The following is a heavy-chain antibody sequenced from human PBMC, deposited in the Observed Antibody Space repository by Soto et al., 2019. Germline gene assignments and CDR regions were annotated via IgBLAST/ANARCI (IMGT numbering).Heavy chain of an antibody. J-gene: IGHJ4*02. CDR3: ARGAERWLPFDY. Sequence: SETLSLTCTVSGGSISSYYWSWIRQPPGKGLEWIGYIYYSGSTNYNPSLKSRVTISVDTSRNQFSLKLSSVTAADTAVYYCARGAERWLPFDYWGQGTLVTVSS. V-gene: IGHV4-59*01. CDR2: IYYSGST. CDR1: GGSISSYY. D-gene: IGHD5-12*01.